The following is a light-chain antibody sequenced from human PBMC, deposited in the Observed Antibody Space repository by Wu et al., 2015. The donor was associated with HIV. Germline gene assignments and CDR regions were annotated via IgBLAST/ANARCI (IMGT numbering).Light chain of an antibody. J-gene: IGKJ2*03. Sequence: EIVLTQSPGTPSLSPGERATLSCRASQSVSSNYLAWYQQKPGQPPRLLIYGASSRATGIPDRFSGGGSGTDFTLTISRLEPEDFAVYFCQQYVASGYSFGQGTKLEIK. CDR3: QQYVASGYS. V-gene: IGKV3-20*01. CDR2: GAS. CDR1: QSVSSNY.